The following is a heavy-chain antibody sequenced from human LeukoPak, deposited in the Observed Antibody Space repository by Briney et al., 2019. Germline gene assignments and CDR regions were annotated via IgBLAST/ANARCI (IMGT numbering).Heavy chain of an antibody. CDR3: ARGWGDGYNS. CDR1: GGSMSSGSYY. V-gene: IGHV4-61*02. Sequence: SETLSLTCTVSGGSMSSGSYYWTWIRQPAGKGLEWIGRMYTSGSTNYNPPLKSRVTISLDTSKNQFSLKLSSVTAADTAVYYCARGWGDGYNSWGQGTLVTVSS. CDR2: MYTSGST. J-gene: IGHJ4*02. D-gene: IGHD5-24*01.